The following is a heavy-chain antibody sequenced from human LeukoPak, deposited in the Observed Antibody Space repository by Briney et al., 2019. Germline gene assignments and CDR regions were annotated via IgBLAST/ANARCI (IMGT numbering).Heavy chain of an antibody. D-gene: IGHD3-10*01. CDR3: ATDPELWFGELLDGGDY. V-gene: IGHV1-8*03. CDR2: ITPDDGHG. CDR1: GYTFTNYD. Sequence: SVKVSCKASGYTFTNYDINWVRQAPGQGLERMGWITPDDGHGGYAQNFQGRVTITRNTSISTAYMELSSLRSEDTAVYYCATDPELWFGELLDGGDYWGQGTLVTVSS. J-gene: IGHJ4*02.